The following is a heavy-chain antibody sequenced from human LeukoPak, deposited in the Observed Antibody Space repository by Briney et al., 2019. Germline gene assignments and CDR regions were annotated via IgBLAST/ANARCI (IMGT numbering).Heavy chain of an antibody. CDR3: VSFYETY. CDR2: INGDGSWT. Sequence: PGGSLRLSCAASGNYWMHWVRQAPGKGLVWVSRINGDGSWTTYADSVKGRFTISKDNAKNTVYLQMNNLRAEDTAVYYCVSFYETYWGRGTLVTVSS. D-gene: IGHD2-2*01. J-gene: IGHJ4*02. CDR1: GNYW. V-gene: IGHV3-74*01.